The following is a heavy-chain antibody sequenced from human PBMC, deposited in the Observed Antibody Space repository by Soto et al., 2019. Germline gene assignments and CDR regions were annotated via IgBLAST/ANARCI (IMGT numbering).Heavy chain of an antibody. Sequence: QVQLVQSGDEVKKPGASVKVSCRASGYIFVNYGIAWVRQAPRQGLEWMGWISPYTGNTHSASKVQGRLTMTTNTSTSTAYMDLGSLTSDDTAVYYCVMVDNYVTPTPQDVWGQGTTVTVSS. D-gene: IGHD3-16*01. J-gene: IGHJ6*02. V-gene: IGHV1-18*01. CDR2: ISPYTGNT. CDR3: VMVDNYVTPTPQDV. CDR1: GYIFVNYG.